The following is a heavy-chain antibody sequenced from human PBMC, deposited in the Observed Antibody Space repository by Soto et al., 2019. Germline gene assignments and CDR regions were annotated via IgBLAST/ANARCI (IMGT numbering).Heavy chain of an antibody. Sequence: EVQLVESGGRLVQPGGSLRLSCAASGFTLSSYSMNWARQAPGKGLEWVSYISSSSSTIYYEDSVKGRFTISRDNAKNSLYLQMNSLRDEDTAVYYCVRGGAFKIDYWGQGTLVTVSP. D-gene: IGHD3-16*01. CDR1: GFTLSSYS. CDR2: ISSSSSTI. V-gene: IGHV3-48*02. CDR3: VRGGAFKIDY. J-gene: IGHJ4*02.